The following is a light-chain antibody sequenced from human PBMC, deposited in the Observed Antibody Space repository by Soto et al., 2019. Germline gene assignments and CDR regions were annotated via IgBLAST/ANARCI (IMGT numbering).Light chain of an antibody. CDR1: QGINNW. J-gene: IGKJ2*01. V-gene: IGKV1-12*01. CDR2: AAS. Sequence: DLQMTQSPSSVSASVGDRVTITCRASQGINNWLAWYQQKPGKVPKLLIYAASSLQSGVPSRFSGSGSETDFTLTISSLQPEDFATYYCQQAHSFPPTFGQGTKLEIK. CDR3: QQAHSFPPT.